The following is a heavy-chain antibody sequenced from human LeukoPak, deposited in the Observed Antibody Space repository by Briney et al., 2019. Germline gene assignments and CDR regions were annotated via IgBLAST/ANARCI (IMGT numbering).Heavy chain of an antibody. CDR1: GYTLTELS. CDR3: ATGLDTAMVNDWFDP. Sequence: ASVKVSXKVSGYTLTELSMHWVRQAPGKGLEWMGGFDPEDGETIYAQKFQGRVTMTEDTSTDTACMELSSLRSEETAVYYCATGLDTAMVNDWFDPWGQGTLVTVSS. J-gene: IGHJ5*02. CDR2: FDPEDGET. V-gene: IGHV1-24*01. D-gene: IGHD5-18*01.